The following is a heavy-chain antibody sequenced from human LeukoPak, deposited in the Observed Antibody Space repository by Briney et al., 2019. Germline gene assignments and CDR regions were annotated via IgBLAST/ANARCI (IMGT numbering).Heavy chain of an antibody. D-gene: IGHD5-18*01. CDR3: ARDLSGVTGYTYGRGIDY. Sequence: GGSLRLSCAASGFTFSSYAMHWVRQAPGKGLEWVAVISYDGSNKYYADSVKGRFTISRDSAKTSLYLQMNSLRAEDTAVYYCARDLSGVTGYTYGRGIDYWGQGTLVTVSS. CDR1: GFTFSSYA. V-gene: IGHV3-30*04. J-gene: IGHJ4*02. CDR2: ISYDGSNK.